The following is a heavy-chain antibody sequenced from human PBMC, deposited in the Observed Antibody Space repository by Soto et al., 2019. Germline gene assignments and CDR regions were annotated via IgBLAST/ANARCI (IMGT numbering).Heavy chain of an antibody. CDR1: GYTFTSYG. V-gene: IGHV1-18*04. CDR2: ISAYNGNT. CDR3: ARDPSYPGRLDY. J-gene: IGHJ4*02. Sequence: ASVKVSCKASGYTFTSYGISWVRQAPGQGLEWIGWISAYNGNTNYAQKLQGRVTMTTDTSTSTAYMELRSLRSDDTAVYYCARDPSYPGRLDYWGQGTLVTVSS.